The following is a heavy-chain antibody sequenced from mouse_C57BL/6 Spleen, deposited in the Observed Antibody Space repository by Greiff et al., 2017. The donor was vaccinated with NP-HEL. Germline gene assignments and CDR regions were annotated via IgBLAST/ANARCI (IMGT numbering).Heavy chain of an antibody. V-gene: IGHV1-22*01. J-gene: IGHJ4*01. Sequence: VQLKQSGPELVKPGASVKMSCTASGYTFTDYNMHWVQQSHGKSLEWIGYINPNNGGTSYNQKFKGKATLTVNKSSSTAYMELRSLTSEDAAVYYCARWSRDYAMDYWGQGTSVTVSS. CDR1: GYTFTDYN. CDR3: ARWSRDYAMDY. CDR2: INPNNGGT.